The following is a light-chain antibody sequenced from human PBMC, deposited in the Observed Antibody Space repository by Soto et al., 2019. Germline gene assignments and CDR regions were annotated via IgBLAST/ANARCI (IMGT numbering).Light chain of an antibody. Sequence: DIVMNQSPDSLAVSLGERATINCKSSQSILYSSNNKNYLAWYQQKPGQPPKLLIYWASTRESGVPDRFSGSGSGTDFTLTISSLQAGDVAVYYCQQYYAAPQTFGQGTKVDIK. CDR1: QSILYSSNNKNY. V-gene: IGKV4-1*01. CDR2: WAS. J-gene: IGKJ1*01. CDR3: QQYYAAPQT.